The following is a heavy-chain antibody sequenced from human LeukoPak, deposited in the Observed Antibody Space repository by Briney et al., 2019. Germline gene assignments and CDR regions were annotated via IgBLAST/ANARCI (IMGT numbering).Heavy chain of an antibody. D-gene: IGHD3-22*01. Sequence: GGSLRLSCAASGLLFSSYSMNWVRQAPGKGREWVSSISSSSSYIYYADSVKGRFTISRDNAKNSVYLQMNTQRHEYSAVFHCARFGAPHAYYYDSSGYRHDAFDIWGQGTMVTVSS. CDR2: ISSSSSYI. V-gene: IGHV3-21*01. CDR3: ARFGAPHAYYYDSSGYRHDAFDI. J-gene: IGHJ3*02. CDR1: GLLFSSYS.